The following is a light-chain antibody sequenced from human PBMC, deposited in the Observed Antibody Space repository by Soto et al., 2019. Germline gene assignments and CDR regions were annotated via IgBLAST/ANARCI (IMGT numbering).Light chain of an antibody. CDR1: QSVSGVY. V-gene: IGKV3-20*01. J-gene: IGKJ5*01. CDR3: QHDDSSQTT. Sequence: ILLTQSPATLSLSPGEGGTLSCRASQSVSGVYLAWYHQKPGQAPRLLIYGATSTATGIPDRFSGSGSGTDFTLTITGLEPADFGVYFCQHDDSSQTTLGQGTRLEIK. CDR2: GAT.